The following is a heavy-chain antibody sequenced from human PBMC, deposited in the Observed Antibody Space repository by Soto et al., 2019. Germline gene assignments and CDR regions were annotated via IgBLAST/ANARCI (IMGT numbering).Heavy chain of an antibody. CDR2: ISYDGSNK. J-gene: IGHJ6*02. CDR1: GFTFSSYA. CDR3: TNARWAPMTTVTTDFYYYYGMDV. Sequence: PGGSLRLSCAASGFTFSSYAMHWVRQAPGKGLEWVAVISYDGSNKYYADSVKGRFTISRDNAKNTLYLQMNSLRAEDTAVYYCTNARWAPMTTVTTDFYYYYGMDVWGQGTTVTVSS. D-gene: IGHD4-17*01. V-gene: IGHV3-30-3*01.